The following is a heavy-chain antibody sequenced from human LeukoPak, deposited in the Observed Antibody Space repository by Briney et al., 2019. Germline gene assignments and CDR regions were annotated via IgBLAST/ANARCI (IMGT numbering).Heavy chain of an antibody. Sequence: GGSLRLSCIASGFTFNAYHMSWIRQAPGKGLEWVSYITSTGSNIYYADSVKGRFTISRDNAKNSLYPQMNSLRADDTAVYFCARDSYASGSDYWGQGTLVTVSS. V-gene: IGHV3-11*01. J-gene: IGHJ4*02. CDR3: ARDSYASGSDY. CDR2: ITSTGSNI. D-gene: IGHD1-26*01. CDR1: GFTFNAYH.